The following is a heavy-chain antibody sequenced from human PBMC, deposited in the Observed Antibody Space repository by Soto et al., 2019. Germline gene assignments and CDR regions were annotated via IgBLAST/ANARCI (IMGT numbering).Heavy chain of an antibody. J-gene: IGHJ4*02. Sequence: GGSLRLSCAASGFTFSSYGMHWVRQAPGKGLEWVAVIWYDGSNKYYADSVKGRFTISRDNSKNTLYLQMNSLRAEDTAVYYCARDLGLYYYDSSGFPGYWGQGTLVT. CDR3: ARDLGLYYYDSSGFPGY. CDR2: IWYDGSNK. D-gene: IGHD3-22*01. CDR1: GFTFSSYG. V-gene: IGHV3-33*01.